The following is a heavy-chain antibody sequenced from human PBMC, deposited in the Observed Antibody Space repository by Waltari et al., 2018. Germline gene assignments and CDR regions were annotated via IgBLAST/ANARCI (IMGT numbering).Heavy chain of an antibody. CDR2: ISYDGSNK. Sequence: QVQLVESGGGVVQPGRSLRLSCAASGFTFSSYAMHWVRQAPGKGLEWVAVISYDGSNKYYADSVKARFTISRDNSKNTLYLQMNSLRAEDTAVYYCARAGETNAFDIWGQGTMVTVSS. D-gene: IGHD3-10*01. J-gene: IGHJ3*02. V-gene: IGHV3-30*01. CDR3: ARAGETNAFDI. CDR1: GFTFSSYA.